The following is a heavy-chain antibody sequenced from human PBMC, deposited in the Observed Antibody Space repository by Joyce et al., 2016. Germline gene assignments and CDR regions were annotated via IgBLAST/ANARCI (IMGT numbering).Heavy chain of an antibody. CDR2: IDPEDGET. V-gene: IGHV1-69-2*01. D-gene: IGHD6-25*01. J-gene: IGHJ4*02. CDR3: ATDPERQRLFPGDY. CDR1: GYTFTDFY. Sequence: EVQLVQSVAEVKKPGATVKISCKISGYTFTDFYIHWVLQAPGKGPEWMGLIDPEDGETKYTEKFLGRVTITADTSTDTAYLELSSLRSDDTAVYYCATDPERQRLFPGDYWGPGTLVTVSS.